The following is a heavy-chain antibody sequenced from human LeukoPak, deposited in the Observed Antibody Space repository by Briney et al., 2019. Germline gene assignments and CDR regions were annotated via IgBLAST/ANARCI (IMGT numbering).Heavy chain of an antibody. V-gene: IGHV3-66*01. CDR1: GFTIRSNY. CDR3: ARALPATAMAFDY. D-gene: IGHD2-2*01. Sequence: RWGSLRLSCAASGFTIRSNYMSWVREAPRKGLEWVSVIYSGGSTYYADSVKGRFTISRDNSKNTLYLQMNSLRAEDTAVYYCARALPATAMAFDYWGQGTLVTVSS. J-gene: IGHJ4*02. CDR2: IYSGGST.